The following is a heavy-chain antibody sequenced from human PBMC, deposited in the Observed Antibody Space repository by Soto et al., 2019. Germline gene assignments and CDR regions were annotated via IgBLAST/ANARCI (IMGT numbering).Heavy chain of an antibody. CDR1: GGTFSSYA. CDR2: IIPIFGTA. CDR3: ARAGIAVAGTGWWDF. V-gene: IGHV1-69*01. J-gene: IGHJ4*02. D-gene: IGHD6-19*01. Sequence: QVQLVQSGAEVKKPGSSVKVSCKASGGTFSSYAISWVRQAPGQGLEWMGGIIPIFGTANYAQKFQGRVTIAADESTRTAYMVLSSLRSEDTAVYYCARAGIAVAGTGWWDFWGQGTLVTVSS.